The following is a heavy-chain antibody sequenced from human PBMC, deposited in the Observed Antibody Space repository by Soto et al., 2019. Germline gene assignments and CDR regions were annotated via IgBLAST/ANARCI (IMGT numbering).Heavy chain of an antibody. Sequence: QVILVQSGAEVKTPGASVKVSCKLSGYTLTESSVHWVRQAPGKGLEWMGGFDPEDGETIYAQKFQGRVTMTEDTATDNAYTGLSGLTSEATAVYYCATGGGFRHAFEVWGQATMVTVSS. CDR2: FDPEDGET. V-gene: IGHV1-24*01. CDR1: GYTLTESS. CDR3: ATGGGFRHAFEV. J-gene: IGHJ3*01. D-gene: IGHD2-15*01.